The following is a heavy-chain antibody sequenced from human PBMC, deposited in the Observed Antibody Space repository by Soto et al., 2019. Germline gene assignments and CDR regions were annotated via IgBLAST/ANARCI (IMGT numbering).Heavy chain of an antibody. Sequence: QVRLVQSGAEVKEPGDSVRVSCEASGYTFTAYHIHWVRQAPGQGLEWMGWINPKLGDTGYAQDFQGTVSMTSDMSISTVYRELSRLTSDDTAIYYCARNMDYYYGRGSGNGHGVWGQGTTVTVFS. CDR2: INPKLGDT. D-gene: IGHD3-10*02. CDR1: GYTFTAYH. J-gene: IGHJ6*02. V-gene: IGHV1-2*02. CDR3: ARNMDYYYGRGSGNGHGV.